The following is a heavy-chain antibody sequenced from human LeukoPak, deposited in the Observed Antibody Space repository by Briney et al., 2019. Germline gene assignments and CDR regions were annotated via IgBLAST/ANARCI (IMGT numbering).Heavy chain of an antibody. J-gene: IGHJ6*03. D-gene: IGHD4-17*01. Sequence: KPSETLSLTCAVSGYSISSGYYWGWIRQPPGKGLEWIGNIYHSGNTYYNPSLKSRVTISVDTSKNQFSLKLGSVTASDTAVYYCARISPYYGDYPQYYYYYMGVWGKGTTVTVSS. CDR2: IYHSGNT. CDR3: ARISPYYGDYPQYYYYYMGV. V-gene: IGHV4-38-2*01. CDR1: GYSISSGYY.